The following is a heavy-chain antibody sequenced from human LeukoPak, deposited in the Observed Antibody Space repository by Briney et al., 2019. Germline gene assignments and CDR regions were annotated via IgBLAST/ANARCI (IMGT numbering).Heavy chain of an antibody. D-gene: IGHD3-10*01. J-gene: IGHJ4*02. CDR3: ARETLWFGEPPGPFDY. V-gene: IGHV4-39*07. Sequence: SETLSLTCTVSGGSISSSSYYWGWIRQPPGKGLEWIGSIYYSGSTYDNPSLKSRVTISVDTSKNQFSLKLSSVTAADTAVYYCARETLWFGEPPGPFDYWGQGTLVTVSS. CDR2: IYYSGST. CDR1: GGSISSSSYY.